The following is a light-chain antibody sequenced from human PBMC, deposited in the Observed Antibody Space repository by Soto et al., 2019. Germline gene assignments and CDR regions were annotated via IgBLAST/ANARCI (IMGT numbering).Light chain of an antibody. Sequence: QSALTQPASVSGSPGQSITISCTGSRSDVGGYNSVSWFQEHPGKAPKLLIYDVSYRPSGVSNRFSGSKSASTASLTIFGLQAEDEAIYYCSSYSGSSTLIFGGGTQLTVL. CDR2: DVS. V-gene: IGLV2-14*01. CDR1: RSDVGGYNS. J-gene: IGLJ2*01. CDR3: SSYSGSSTLI.